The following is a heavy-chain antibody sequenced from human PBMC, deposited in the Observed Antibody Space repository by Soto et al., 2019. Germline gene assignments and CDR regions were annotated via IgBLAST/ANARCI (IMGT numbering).Heavy chain of an antibody. D-gene: IGHD3-10*01. CDR1: GGSISSGDYY. CDR3: AREIPGSGSYWDYYYYGMDV. CDR2: IYYSGST. J-gene: IGHJ6*02. Sequence: ASETLSLTCTVSGGSISSGDYYWSWIRQPPGKGLEWIGYIYYSGSTYYNPSLKSRVTISVDTSKNQFSLKLSSVTAADTAVYYCAREIPGSGSYWDYYYYGMDVWGQGTTVTVSS. V-gene: IGHV4-30-4*01.